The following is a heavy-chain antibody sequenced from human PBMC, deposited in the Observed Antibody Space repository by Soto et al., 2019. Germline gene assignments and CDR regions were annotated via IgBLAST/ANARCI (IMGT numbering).Heavy chain of an antibody. CDR1: GYSFTSYW. D-gene: IGHD3-9*01. Sequence: GESLKISCKGSGYSFTSYWIGWVRQMPGKGLEWMGIIYPGDSDTRYSPSFQGQVTISADKSISTAYLQWSSLKASDTAMYYCARPRLQTDILTGLDFDYWGQGTLVTVSS. V-gene: IGHV5-51*01. CDR3: ARPRLQTDILTGLDFDY. CDR2: IYPGDSDT. J-gene: IGHJ4*02.